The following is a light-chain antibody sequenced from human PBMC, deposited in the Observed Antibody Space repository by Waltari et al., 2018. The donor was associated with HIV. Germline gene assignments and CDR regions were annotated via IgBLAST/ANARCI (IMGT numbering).Light chain of an antibody. CDR2: AAS. J-gene: IGKJ2*01. CDR3: QQSYNFPFT. CDR1: QTINTY. V-gene: IGKV1-39*01. Sequence: DIQVTQSPSSLSASFGDRVIITCRANQTINTYLNWYQHQPGKAPKLLIYAASTLQNGVPPRFTGSGFGTDFTLTISSLQPEDFATYYCQQSYNFPFTFGPGTKLEIK.